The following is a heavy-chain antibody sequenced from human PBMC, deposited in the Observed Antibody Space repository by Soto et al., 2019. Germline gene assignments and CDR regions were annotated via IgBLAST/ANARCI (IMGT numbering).Heavy chain of an antibody. CDR1: GGSVSSGSHC. CDR2: IYHSGTT. J-gene: IGHJ6*02. D-gene: IGHD3-22*01. V-gene: IGHV4-4*02. CDR3: YYYDGLDYGMDV. Sequence: ASEPLCLPCTVSGGSVSSGSHCWSWVRQSPGKGLEWIGEIYHSGTTNYNPPLESRVTISVDKSKNQFSLKLSSVTAADTAVYYCYYYDGLDYGMDVWGQGTTVTVS.